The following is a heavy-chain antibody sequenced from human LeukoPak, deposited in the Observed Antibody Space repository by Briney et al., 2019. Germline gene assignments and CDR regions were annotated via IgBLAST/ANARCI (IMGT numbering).Heavy chain of an antibody. V-gene: IGHV4-34*01. Sequence: KPSETLSLSCGVAGGSLSDYYWSWIRQPPGKGREWIGEIKHNGITTSNPSLQSRVTISVDTSKNQFSLKLSSATAADTAVYSCARLDSAMIKGSDYWGQGTLVTVSS. CDR1: GGSLSDYY. J-gene: IGHJ4*02. CDR3: ARLDSAMIKGSDY. D-gene: IGHD5-18*01. CDR2: IKHNGIT.